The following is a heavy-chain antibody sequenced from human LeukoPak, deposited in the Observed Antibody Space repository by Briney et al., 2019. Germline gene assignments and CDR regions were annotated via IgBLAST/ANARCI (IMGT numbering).Heavy chain of an antibody. CDR1: GYTLTGYY. Sequence: GASVKVSCKAFGYTLTGYYIHWVRQAPGQGLEWMGWINPSSGDTNYAQKSQGRVTMTRDTSISTTYMELRRLTSDDTAVYYCARDLAVATLWGQGTLVTVSS. V-gene: IGHV1-2*02. CDR3: ARDLAVATL. J-gene: IGHJ4*02. D-gene: IGHD6-19*01. CDR2: INPSSGDT.